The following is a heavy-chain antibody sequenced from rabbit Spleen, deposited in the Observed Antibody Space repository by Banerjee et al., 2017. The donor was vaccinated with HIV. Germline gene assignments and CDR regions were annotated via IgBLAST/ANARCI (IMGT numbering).Heavy chain of an antibody. CDR1: GFSFSSSYD. V-gene: IGHV1S45*01. J-gene: IGHJ3*01. CDR2: IYAGSTDWT. CDR3: ARDLGASGAYGIDL. Sequence: QEQLVESGGGLVKPGASLTLTCTTSGFSFSSSYDMCWVRQAPGKGLEWIACIYAGSTDWTYYATWAKGRFAISKTSSTTVTLQMTSLTAADTATYFCARDLGASGAYGIDLWGQGTLVTVS. D-gene: IGHD6-1*01.